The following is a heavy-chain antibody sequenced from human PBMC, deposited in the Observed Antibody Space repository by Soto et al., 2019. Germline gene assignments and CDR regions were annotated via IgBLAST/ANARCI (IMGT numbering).Heavy chain of an antibody. CDR2: INSNSGCT. V-gene: IGHV1-2*02. J-gene: IGHJ4*02. CDR3: ARDTPPLHSQSFDH. D-gene: IGHD2-15*01. Sequence: ASVKVSFKASGYNFIGYFIHWLRQAPGQGPEWMGWINSNSGCTMYAEKFQGRVTMTRDASIRVVYLELSGLTSDDTAVYYCARDTPPLHSQSFDHWRQGALVTVSS. CDR1: GYNFIGYF.